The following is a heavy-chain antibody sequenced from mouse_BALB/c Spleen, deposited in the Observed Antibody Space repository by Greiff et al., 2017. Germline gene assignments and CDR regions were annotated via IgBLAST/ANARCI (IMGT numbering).Heavy chain of an antibody. CDR1: GFSLTSYG. J-gene: IGHJ4*01. CDR2: IWAGGST. CDR3: ARERGNDYGYAMDY. D-gene: IGHD1-1*01. Sequence: QVQLKESGPGLVAPSQSLSITCTVSGFSLTSYGVHWVRQPPGKGLEWLGVIWAGGSTNYNSALMSRLSISKDNSKSQVFLKMNSLQTDDTAMYYCARERGNDYGYAMDYWGQGTSVTVSS. V-gene: IGHV2-9*02.